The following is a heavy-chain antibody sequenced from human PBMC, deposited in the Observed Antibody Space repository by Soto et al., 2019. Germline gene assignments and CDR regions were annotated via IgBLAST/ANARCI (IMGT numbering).Heavy chain of an antibody. CDR1: GFTFSSYA. J-gene: IGHJ6*02. CDR2: ISGSGGST. Sequence: EVQLLESGGGLVQPGGSLRLSCAASGFTFSSYAMSWVRQAPGKGLEWVSAISGSGGSTYYADSVKGRFTISRDTSKNTLNLQMNNLRAENKDVYYCAKMLGKLDYSNYYYYGMDVWGQGTTVTVSS. V-gene: IGHV3-23*01. D-gene: IGHD4-4*01. CDR3: AKMLGKLDYSNYYYYGMDV.